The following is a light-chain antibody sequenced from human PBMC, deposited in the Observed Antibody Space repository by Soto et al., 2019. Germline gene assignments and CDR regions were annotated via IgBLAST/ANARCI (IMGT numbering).Light chain of an antibody. Sequence: QAVVTQEPSLTVSPGGTVTLTCGSSTGAVTSGHYPYWFQQKPGQAPRTLIYDTSNKHSWTPARFSGSLLGGKAALTLSGAQPEDEAEYHCLLSYSGAGRVFGGGTKLTVL. CDR3: LLSYSGAGRV. CDR2: DTS. V-gene: IGLV7-46*01. CDR1: TGAVTSGHY. J-gene: IGLJ3*02.